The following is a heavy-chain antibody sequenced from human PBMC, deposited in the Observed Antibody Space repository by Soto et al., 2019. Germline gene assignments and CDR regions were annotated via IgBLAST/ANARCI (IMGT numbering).Heavy chain of an antibody. V-gene: IGHV5-51*01. CDR2: TYPGDSDI. J-gene: IGHJ6*01. CDR1: GYSFTSYW. Sequence: PGESLKISCKGSGYSFTSYWIGWVRQMPGKGLEWMGITYPGDSDIRYSPSFQGQVTISADKSISTAYLQWSSLKASDTAMYYCARQEEQQLCYYYYGMDVWGQGTTVTVSS. CDR3: ARQEEQQLCYYYYGMDV. D-gene: IGHD6-13*01.